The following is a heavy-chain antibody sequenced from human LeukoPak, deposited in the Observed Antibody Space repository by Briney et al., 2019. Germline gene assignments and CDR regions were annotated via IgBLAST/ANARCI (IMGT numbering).Heavy chain of an antibody. D-gene: IGHD5-24*01. CDR3: TRARDGYNYNAFDI. Sequence: GGSLRLSCVASGFTFSNYVVHWVRQAPGKGLEWVAVTSSDGINKYYADSVKGRFTISRDNSKNTLYLQMNTLRAEDTAVYYCTRARDGYNYNAFDIWGQGTMVTVSS. CDR2: TSSDGINK. V-gene: IGHV3-30-3*01. J-gene: IGHJ3*02. CDR1: GFTFSNYV.